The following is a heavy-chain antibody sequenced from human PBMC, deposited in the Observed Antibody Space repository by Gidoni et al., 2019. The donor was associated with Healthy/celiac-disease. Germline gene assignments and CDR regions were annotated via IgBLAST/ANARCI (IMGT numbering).Heavy chain of an antibody. J-gene: IGHJ4*02. CDR1: GFTFSSYA. V-gene: IGHV3-64D*09. D-gene: IGHD3-16*01. Sequence: EVQLVESGGGLVQPGGSLRLSCSASGFTFSSYAMHWVRQAPGKGLEYVSAISSNGGSTYYADSVKGRFTISRDNSKNTLYLQMSSLRAEDTAVYYCVKQGWPYVWGSNYYFDYWGQGTLVTVSS. CDR3: VKQGWPYVWGSNYYFDY. CDR2: ISSNGGST.